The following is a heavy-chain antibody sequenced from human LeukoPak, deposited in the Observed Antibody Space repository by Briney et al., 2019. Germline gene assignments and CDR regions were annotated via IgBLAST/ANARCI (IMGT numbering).Heavy chain of an antibody. CDR2: INPNSGGT. CDR3: ARLGYCSGGSCSELVSYVDY. J-gene: IGHJ4*02. V-gene: IGHV1-2*04. D-gene: IGHD2-15*01. CDR1: GYTFTGYY. Sequence: ASVKVSCKASGYTFTGYYMHWVRQAPGQGLAWMGWINPNSGGTKNAQKFQGWVTMTRDTSISTAYMELSRLRSDDTAVYYCARLGYCSGGSCSELVSYVDYWGQGTLVTVSS.